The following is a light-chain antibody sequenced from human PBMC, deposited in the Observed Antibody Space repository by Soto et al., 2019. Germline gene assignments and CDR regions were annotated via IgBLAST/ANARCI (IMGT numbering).Light chain of an antibody. CDR1: QSVSSSY. Sequence: EVVLTQSPGTLSLSPGERTTLSCRASQSVSSSYLAWYQQKPGQAPRLLIYAASSRATGIPDRFSGSGSGTDFTLTISRLEPEDFAVYYCQQDGSSRWTFGQGPKVEIK. CDR3: QQDGSSRWT. V-gene: IGKV3-20*01. CDR2: AAS. J-gene: IGKJ1*01.